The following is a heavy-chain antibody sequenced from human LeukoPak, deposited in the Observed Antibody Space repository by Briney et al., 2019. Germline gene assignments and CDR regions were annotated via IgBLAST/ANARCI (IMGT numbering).Heavy chain of an antibody. V-gene: IGHV4-59*01. CDR2: IYYSGST. CDR1: GGSISSYY. D-gene: IGHD5-18*01. Sequence: SETLSLTCTVSGGSISSYYWSWIRQPPGKGLEWIGYIYYSGSTNYNPSLKSRVTISVDTSKNQFSLKLSSVTAADTAVYYCARTPEGGYTYDYFYYYYMDVWGKGTPVTISS. J-gene: IGHJ6*03. CDR3: ARTPEGGYTYDYFYYYYMDV.